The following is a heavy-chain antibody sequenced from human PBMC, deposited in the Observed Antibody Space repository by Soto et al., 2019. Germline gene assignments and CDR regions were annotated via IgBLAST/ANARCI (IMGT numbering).Heavy chain of an antibody. CDR3: AKDFLRLRALVYYGMDV. Sequence: GGSLRLSCAASGFTFSSYGMHWVRQAPGKGLEWVAVISYDGSNKYYADSVKGRFTISRDNSKNTLYLQMNSLRAEDTAVYYCAKDFLRLRALVYYGMDVWGQGTTVTVSS. J-gene: IGHJ6*02. D-gene: IGHD5-12*01. CDR1: GFTFSSYG. CDR2: ISYDGSNK. V-gene: IGHV3-30*18.